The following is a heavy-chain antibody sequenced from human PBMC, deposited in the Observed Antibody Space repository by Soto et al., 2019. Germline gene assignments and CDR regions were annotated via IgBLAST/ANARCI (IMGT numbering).Heavy chain of an antibody. V-gene: IGHV5-51*01. CDR1: GYSFTSYW. CDR3: FRTDFGY. Sequence: PGESLKISCKGSGYSFTSYWIGWVRQMPGKGLEWMGIIYPGDSDTRYSPSFQGQVTISVYLEMESLRDEDTALYYCARDVDADFRTDFGYWGRGTLVTVSS. J-gene: IGHJ4*02. CDR2: IYPGDSDT. D-gene: IGHD3-10*01.